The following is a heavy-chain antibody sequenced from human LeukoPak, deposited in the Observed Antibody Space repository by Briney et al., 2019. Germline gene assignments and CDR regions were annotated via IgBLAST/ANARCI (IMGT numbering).Heavy chain of an antibody. V-gene: IGHV4-59*01. CDR1: GGSISSYY. CDR3: ARGSSGVRGVPSLDY. J-gene: IGHJ4*02. Sequence: PSETLSLTCTVSGGSISSYYWSWMRQPPGKGLEWIGYIYYSGTTNYNPSLKSRVTISVDTSKNQFSLKLSSVTAADTAVYYCARGSSGVRGVPSLDYWGQGTLVTVSS. CDR2: IYYSGTT. D-gene: IGHD3-10*01.